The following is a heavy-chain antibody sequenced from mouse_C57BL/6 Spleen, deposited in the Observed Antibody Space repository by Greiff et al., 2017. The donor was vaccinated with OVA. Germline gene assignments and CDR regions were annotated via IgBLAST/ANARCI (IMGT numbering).Heavy chain of an antibody. D-gene: IGHD1-1*01. CDR3: ARGGNYYGSSYDYFDY. Sequence: VQLKESGPGMVKPSQSLSLTCTVTGYSITSGYDWHWIRHFPGNKLEWMGYISYSGSTNYNPSLKSRISITHDTSKNHFFLKLNSVTTEDTATYYCARGGNYYGSSYDYFDYWGQGTTLTVSS. CDR1: GYSITSGYD. CDR2: ISYSGST. V-gene: IGHV3-1*01. J-gene: IGHJ2*01.